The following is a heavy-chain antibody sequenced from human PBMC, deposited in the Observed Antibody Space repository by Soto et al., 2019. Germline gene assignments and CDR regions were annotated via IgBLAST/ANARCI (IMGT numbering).Heavy chain of an antibody. CDR3: ARGQLVPGYYYYMDV. Sequence: GRSLRLSCAASGFTFSSYWMHWVRQAPGKGLVWVSRINSDGSSTSYADSVKGRFTISRDNAKNTLYLQMNSLRAEDTAVYYCARGQLVPGYYYYMDVWSNGTTVTGSS. J-gene: IGHJ6*03. D-gene: IGHD6-6*01. CDR2: INSDGSST. V-gene: IGHV3-74*01. CDR1: GFTFSSYW.